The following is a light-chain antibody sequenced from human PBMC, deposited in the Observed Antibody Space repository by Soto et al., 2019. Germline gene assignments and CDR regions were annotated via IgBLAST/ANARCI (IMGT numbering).Light chain of an antibody. J-gene: IGKJ1*01. CDR2: GTS. CDR1: QSVRSNC. Sequence: EIVLTQSPGTLSLSPGERATLSCRASQSVRSNCLAWYQHKPGQAPRLLIYGTSSRATDIPDRFTGSGSGTDFTLTISSLEPEDFAVYYCHQRQSWPRTFGQGTKVDIK. V-gene: IGKV3-20*01. CDR3: HQRQSWPRT.